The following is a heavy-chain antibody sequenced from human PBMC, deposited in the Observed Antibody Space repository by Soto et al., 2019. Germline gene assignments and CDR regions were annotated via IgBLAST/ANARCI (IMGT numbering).Heavy chain of an antibody. CDR3: AREEGFPGDGGIAGYYFYYGVDV. V-gene: IGHV6-1*01. CDR1: GDSVSSNSAA. D-gene: IGHD2-15*01. Sequence: QVQLQQSGPGLVKPSQTLSLTCTISGDSVSSNSAAWNWIRQSPSRGLEWLGKTYYRSKWYNDYALSVKSRITINPDTSKNQFSLHLNSVTPEDTAVYYCAREEGFPGDGGIAGYYFYYGVDVWGQGTTVTVSS. CDR2: TYYRSKWYN. J-gene: IGHJ6*02.